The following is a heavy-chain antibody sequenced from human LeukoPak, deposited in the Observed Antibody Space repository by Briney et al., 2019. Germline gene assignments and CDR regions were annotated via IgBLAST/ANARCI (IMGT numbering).Heavy chain of an antibody. D-gene: IGHD5-18*01. CDR2: IYYSGTT. V-gene: IGHV4-59*01. J-gene: IGHJ3*02. CDR1: GGSISSYY. Sequence: PSETLSLTCTVSGGSISSYYWSWIRQPPGKGLEWIGYIYYSGTTNYNPSLKSRLTISVDTSKNQFSLKLSSVTAADTAVYYCARSGYREGADALDIWGLGTMVTVSS. CDR3: ARSGYREGADALDI.